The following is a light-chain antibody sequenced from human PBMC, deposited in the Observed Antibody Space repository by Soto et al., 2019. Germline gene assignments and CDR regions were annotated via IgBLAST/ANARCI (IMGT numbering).Light chain of an antibody. CDR3: ETWDRNTRV. Sequence: QLVLTQSSSASASLGSSVKLTCTLSSGHSSYSIAWHQQQPEKAPRYLMKVEGSGNYNKGNGVPDRFSGSSSGADRYLTISTLQFEDEADYYCETWDRNTRVFGGGTKVTVL. CDR2: VEGSGNY. J-gene: IGLJ3*02. CDR1: SGHSSYS. V-gene: IGLV4-60*02.